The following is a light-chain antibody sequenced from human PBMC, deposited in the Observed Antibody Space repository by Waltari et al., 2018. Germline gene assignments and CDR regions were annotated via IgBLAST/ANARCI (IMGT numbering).Light chain of an antibody. J-gene: IGLJ2*01. V-gene: IGLV3-1*01. CDR2: RDT. CDR1: ELGDKY. CDR3: QAWDNFTVA. Sequence: SYELTQPPSVSVSPGQTASISCSGDELGDKYACWYPQKPGQSPVLVLFRDTKRPSGIPERFSGSNSGITATLTIRGTQPVDEADYYCQAWDNFTVAFGGGTKLSVL.